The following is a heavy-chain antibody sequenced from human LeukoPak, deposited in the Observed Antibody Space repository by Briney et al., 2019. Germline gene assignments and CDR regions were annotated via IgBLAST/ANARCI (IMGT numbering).Heavy chain of an antibody. V-gene: IGHV3-48*01. D-gene: IGHD4-11*01. J-gene: IGHJ4*02. CDR3: AKKGRVTAVTDY. CDR2: ISPSGTT. CDR1: GFSFSTYS. Sequence: GGSLRLSCAASGFSFSTYSMNWVRQAPGKGLEWVSFISPSGTTHYSDSVQGRFTISRDNSKNTLYLQMNSLRAEDTAVYYCAKKGRVTAVTDYWGQGTLVTVSS.